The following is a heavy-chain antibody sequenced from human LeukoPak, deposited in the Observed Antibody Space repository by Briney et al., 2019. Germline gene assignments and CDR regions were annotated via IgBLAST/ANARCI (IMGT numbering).Heavy chain of an antibody. D-gene: IGHD1-1*01. CDR3: ARGRVSSSTWYSTYYYYFYMDV. J-gene: IGHJ6*03. V-gene: IGHV4-34*01. CDR1: GGSFSGYY. Sequence: SETLSLTCAVYGGSFSGYYWSWIRQPPGKGLEWIGEINHSGSTNYNPSLKSRVTISVDTSKNQFSLKLSSVTAADTAVYFCARGRVSSSTWYSTYYYYFYMDVWGKGTTVTVSS. CDR2: INHSGST.